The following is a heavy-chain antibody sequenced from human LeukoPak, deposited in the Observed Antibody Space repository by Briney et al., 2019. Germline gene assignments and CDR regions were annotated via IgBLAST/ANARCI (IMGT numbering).Heavy chain of an antibody. CDR3: TRNSAQALDY. CDR1: GDSISGYY. CDR2: IYYSGGT. V-gene: IGHV4-59*01. Sequence: SEALSLTCTVSGDSISGYYWSWARQPPGNGLEWIGYIYYSGGTNYNPSLKSRVTISVDTSKNQFSLKLTSVTAADTAVYYCTRNSAQALDYWGQGTLVTVSS. D-gene: IGHD2-21*01. J-gene: IGHJ4*02.